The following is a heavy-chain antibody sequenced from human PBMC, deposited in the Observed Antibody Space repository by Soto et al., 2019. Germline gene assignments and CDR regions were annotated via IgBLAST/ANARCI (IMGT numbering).Heavy chain of an antibody. D-gene: IGHD3-22*01. CDR2: ISGTGDNT. J-gene: IGHJ6*02. Sequence: LSCAASGFTFNNFAMSLVRQAPGKGLEWVSIISGTGDNTYYADSVKVRFTISRDNSKNTVYLQMNSLRAEDTAVYYCAKKNYDSSGYSDGRGQGTTVTVSS. V-gene: IGHV3-23*01. CDR1: GFTFNNFA. CDR3: AKKNYDSSGYSDG.